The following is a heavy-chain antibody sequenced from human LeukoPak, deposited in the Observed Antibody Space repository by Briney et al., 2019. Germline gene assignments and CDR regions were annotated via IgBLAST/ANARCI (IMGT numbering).Heavy chain of an antibody. CDR3: ARDVLLWFGETRNYGMDV. Sequence: GGSLRLSCAASGFTFTTYWMTRVRQAPGKGLEWVANIKQDGSEKYYVDSVKGRFTISRDNAKNSLYLQMNSLRAEDTALYYCARDVLLWFGETRNYGMDVWGQGTTVTVSS. CDR2: IKQDGSEK. CDR1: GFTFTTYW. D-gene: IGHD3-10*01. J-gene: IGHJ6*02. V-gene: IGHV3-7*05.